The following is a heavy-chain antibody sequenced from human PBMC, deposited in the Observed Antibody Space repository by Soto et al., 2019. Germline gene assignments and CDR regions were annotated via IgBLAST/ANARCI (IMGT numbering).Heavy chain of an antibody. CDR2: IYYSGST. J-gene: IGHJ6*03. CDR3: AREANFDYGDYDGGVHYYYYMDV. V-gene: IGHV4-59*01. CDR1: GGSISSYY. Sequence: SETLSLTCPVSGGSISSYYWSWIRQPPGKGLEWIGYIYYSGSTNYNPSLKSRVTISVDTSKNQFSLKLSSVTAADTAVYYCAREANFDYGDYDGGVHYYYYMDVWGKGTTVTVSS. D-gene: IGHD4-17*01.